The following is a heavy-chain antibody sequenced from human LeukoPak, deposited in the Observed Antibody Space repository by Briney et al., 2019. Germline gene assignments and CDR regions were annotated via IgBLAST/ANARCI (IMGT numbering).Heavy chain of an antibody. D-gene: IGHD2-2*01. V-gene: IGHV3-15*01. CDR2: IKSKTDGGTT. J-gene: IGHJ4*02. Sequence: GGSLRLSCAASGFTFSNAWMSWVRQAPGKGLEWVGRIKSKTDGGTTDYAAPVKGRFTISRDDSKNTLYLQMNSLKTEDTAVYYCTTRYCSSTSCWGYYFDYWGQGTLVTVSS. CDR3: TTRYCSSTSCWGYYFDY. CDR1: GFTFSNAW.